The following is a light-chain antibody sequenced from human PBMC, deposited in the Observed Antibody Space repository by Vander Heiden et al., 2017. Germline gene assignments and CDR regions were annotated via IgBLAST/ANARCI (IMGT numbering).Light chain of an antibody. CDR2: DAS. CDR3: QHYNTWLLS. V-gene: IGKV3-15*01. Sequence: IVFPQSPATLSMAAGSRATRSCRASQSISTNVAWYQQKPGQAPRLLIYDASTRATGIPVRFSGSGSGTEFSLTISSLQSEDFAVYYCQHYNTWLLSFGGGTKVEIK. CDR1: QSISTN. J-gene: IGKJ4*01.